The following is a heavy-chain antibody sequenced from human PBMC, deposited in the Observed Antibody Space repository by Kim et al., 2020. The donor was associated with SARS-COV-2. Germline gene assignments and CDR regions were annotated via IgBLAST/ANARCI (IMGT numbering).Heavy chain of an antibody. V-gene: IGHV3-13*04. CDR3: ARGIAVAGFDY. Sequence: GGSLRLSCAASGFTFSSYDMHWVRQATGKGLEWVSAIGTAGDTYYPGSVKGRFTISRENAKNSLYLQMNSLRAGDTAVYYCARGIAVAGFDYWGQGTLVTVSS. CDR2: IGTAGDT. J-gene: IGHJ4*02. CDR1: GFTFSSYD. D-gene: IGHD6-19*01.